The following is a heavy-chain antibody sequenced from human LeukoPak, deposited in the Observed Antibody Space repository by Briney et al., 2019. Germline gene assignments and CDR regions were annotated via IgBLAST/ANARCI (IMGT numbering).Heavy chain of an antibody. Sequence: PSETLSLTCVVSGYSISSGYYWGWIRQPPGKGLQWIGSIYHTGNTYYHPSLKSRVTISLDTSKNQFSLKLTSVTAADTAVYYCARRDYDNWFDPWGQGTLVTVSS. V-gene: IGHV4-38-2*01. CDR1: GYSISSGYY. J-gene: IGHJ5*02. CDR2: IYHTGNT. CDR3: ARRDYDNWFDP. D-gene: IGHD4-17*01.